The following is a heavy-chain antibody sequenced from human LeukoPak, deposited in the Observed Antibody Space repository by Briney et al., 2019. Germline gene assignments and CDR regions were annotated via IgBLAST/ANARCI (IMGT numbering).Heavy chain of an antibody. CDR3: ARVPLRRSVFDI. CDR1: GDSINSYY. V-gene: IGHV4-4*07. D-gene: IGHD5-12*01. Sequence: SETLSLTCTVSGDSINSYYWSWIRQPAGKGLEWIGRIYTSGITNYNPSLKGRVTMSVDTSKNQFSLKLSSFTAADTAVYYCARVPLRRSVFDIWGQGTMVAVSS. J-gene: IGHJ3*02. CDR2: IYTSGIT.